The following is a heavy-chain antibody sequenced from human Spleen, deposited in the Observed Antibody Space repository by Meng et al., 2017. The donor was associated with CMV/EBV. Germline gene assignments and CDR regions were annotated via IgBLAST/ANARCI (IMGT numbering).Heavy chain of an antibody. CDR1: GGSISGSSYY. V-gene: IGHV4-39*07. J-gene: IGHJ4*02. Sequence: SETLSLTCAVSGGSISGSSYYWGWVRQPSGKGLEWIGSIYYSGSTYYNPSLKSRVTISVDTSKNQLSLRLNSVTAADTAIYYCSRGIAAVENWGQGMLVTVSS. D-gene: IGHD6-13*01. CDR3: SRGIAAVEN. CDR2: IYYSGST.